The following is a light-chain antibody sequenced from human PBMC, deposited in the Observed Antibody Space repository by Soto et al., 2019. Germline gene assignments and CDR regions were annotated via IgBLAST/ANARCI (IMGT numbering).Light chain of an antibody. CDR3: SSYTRSSTLDV. CDR2: EVS. Sequence: QSALTQPASVSGSPGQSITISCTGTSSDVGGYNYVSWYQQHPGKAPKLMIYEVSNRPSGVSNRFSGSKSGNTAYLTISGLQAEDEADYYCSSYTRSSTLDVFGTGTKVTVL. CDR1: SSDVGGYNY. J-gene: IGLJ1*01. V-gene: IGLV2-14*01.